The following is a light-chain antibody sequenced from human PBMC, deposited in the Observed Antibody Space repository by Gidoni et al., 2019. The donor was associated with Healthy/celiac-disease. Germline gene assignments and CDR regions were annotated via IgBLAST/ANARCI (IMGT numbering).Light chain of an antibody. Sequence: AIQLTQSPSSLSAAVGDRVTITCRASQGISSALAWYQQKPGKAPTLLIYDASSLESGVPSRFSGSGSGTDFTLPISSLQPEDFATYYCQQFNSYPFTFGPGTKVDIK. CDR2: DAS. CDR3: QQFNSYPFT. CDR1: QGISSA. V-gene: IGKV1-13*02. J-gene: IGKJ3*01.